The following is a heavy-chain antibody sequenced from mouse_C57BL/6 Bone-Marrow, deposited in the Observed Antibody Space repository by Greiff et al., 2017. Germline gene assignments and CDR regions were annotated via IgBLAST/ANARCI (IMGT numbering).Heavy chain of an antibody. Sequence: VMLVESGGGLVQPGGSLKLSCAASGFTFSDYYMYWVRQTPEKRLEWVAYISNGGGSTYYPDTVKGRFTISRDNAKNTLYLQMSRLKSEDTAMYYCARKANWDRDYFDYWGQGTTLTVSS. V-gene: IGHV5-12*01. J-gene: IGHJ2*01. CDR2: ISNGGGST. CDR1: GFTFSDYY. CDR3: ARKANWDRDYFDY. D-gene: IGHD4-1*01.